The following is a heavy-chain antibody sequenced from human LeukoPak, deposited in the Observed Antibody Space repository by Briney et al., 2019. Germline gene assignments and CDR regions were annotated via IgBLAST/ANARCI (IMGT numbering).Heavy chain of an antibody. J-gene: IGHJ4*02. CDR2: ISPKSGAT. Sequence: AASVKVSCKASGYTFTGYYMHWVRQAPGQGLEWMGWISPKSGATKYAQKFQDRVTMTRDTSINTAYMDLSRLRSDDTAVYYCARFSVGGRYDFDYWGQGTLVTVSS. D-gene: IGHD3-9*01. CDR3: ARFSVGGRYDFDY. V-gene: IGHV1-2*02. CDR1: GYTFTGYY.